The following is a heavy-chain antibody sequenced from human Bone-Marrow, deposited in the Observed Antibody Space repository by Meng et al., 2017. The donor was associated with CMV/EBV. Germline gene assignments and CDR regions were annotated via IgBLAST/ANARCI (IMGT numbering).Heavy chain of an antibody. D-gene: IGHD3-16*01. CDR3: ASPGGSLYYYGMDV. J-gene: IGHJ6*02. CDR2: INPSGGST. CDR1: GYTFTSYY. V-gene: IGHV1-46*01. Sequence: ASVKVSCKASGYTFTSYYMHWVRQAPGQGLEWMGIINPSGGSTSYAQKFQGRVTMTRDTSTSTVYMALSSLRSQDTAVYYCASPGGSLYYYGMDVWGQGTTVTVSS.